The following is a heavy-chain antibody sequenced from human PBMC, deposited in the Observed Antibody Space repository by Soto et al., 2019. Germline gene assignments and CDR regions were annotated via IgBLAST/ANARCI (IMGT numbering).Heavy chain of an antibody. J-gene: IGHJ4*02. D-gene: IGHD3-16*01. CDR2: ISNSGKIR. V-gene: IGHV3-11*01. CDR3: ARDHGGGGLTLES. CDR1: GFTFSDYY. Sequence: QVHLEESGGGLVKPGGSLRLSCIASGFTFSDYYMSWIRQAPGKGLEWVADISNSGKIRHHADSVEGRFTISRDNARDSHYLQMNSLRPEDAAIYYCARDHGGGGLTLESWGQGTLVTVSS.